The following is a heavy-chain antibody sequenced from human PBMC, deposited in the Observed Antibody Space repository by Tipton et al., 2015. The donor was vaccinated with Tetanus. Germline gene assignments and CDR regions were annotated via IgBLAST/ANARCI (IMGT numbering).Heavy chain of an antibody. D-gene: IGHD3-10*01. J-gene: IGHJ4*02. V-gene: IGHV3-23*02. CDR2: VGGTGEST. Sequence: GSLRLSCTASGFTFSSYPMAWVRQVPGKGLQWVSGVGGTGESTYYRDPVRGRFTVSRDNSRDTLYLQLSSLRVEDTAIYYCAKAKSWINLWFGDLWGQGTMVTVSS. CDR1: GFTFSSYP. CDR3: AKAKSWINLWFGDL.